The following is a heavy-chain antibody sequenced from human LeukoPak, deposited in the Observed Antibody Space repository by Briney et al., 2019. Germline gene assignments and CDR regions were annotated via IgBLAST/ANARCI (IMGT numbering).Heavy chain of an antibody. CDR3: ARSPYSSGWYPFDP. CDR1: GFTVSSNY. D-gene: IGHD6-19*01. J-gene: IGHJ5*02. Sequence: GGSLRLSCAASGFTVSSNYMSWVRQAPGKGLEWVSVIYSGGSTYYADSMKGRFTISRDNSKNTLYLQMNSLRAEDTAVYYCARSPYSSGWYPFDPWGQGTLVTVSS. CDR2: IYSGGST. V-gene: IGHV3-53*01.